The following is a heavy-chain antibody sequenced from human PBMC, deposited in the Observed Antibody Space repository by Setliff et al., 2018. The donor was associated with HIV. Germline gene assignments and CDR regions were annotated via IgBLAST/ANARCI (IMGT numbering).Heavy chain of an antibody. V-gene: IGHV1-46*01. D-gene: IGHD5-12*01. CDR3: GKVSISGYSGYDSPFDH. Sequence: GASVKVSCKASGFTLISYHMHWVRQAPGRGLEWMTMITPTDDITTYAQNFQGRVTMTRDTSTSTVYMELSSLRSEDTAVYYCGKVSISGYSGYDSPFDHWGQGTLVTVSS. CDR2: ITPTDDIT. CDR1: GFTLISYH. J-gene: IGHJ4*02.